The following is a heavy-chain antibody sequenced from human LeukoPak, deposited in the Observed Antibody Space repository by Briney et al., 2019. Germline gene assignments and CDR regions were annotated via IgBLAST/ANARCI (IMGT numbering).Heavy chain of an antibody. J-gene: IGHJ4*02. CDR3: ARRGSWGESRPFDY. D-gene: IGHD3-16*01. CDR2: IYYTGST. CDR1: GGSISSGGYS. V-gene: IGHV4-61*08. Sequence: SETLSLTCAVSGGSISSGGYSWSWIRQAPGKGLEWLGYIYYTGSTTYNPSVKSRITISLDTSKKQISLKLRSVTAADTAVYYCARRGSWGESRPFDYWGQGSLVTVSS.